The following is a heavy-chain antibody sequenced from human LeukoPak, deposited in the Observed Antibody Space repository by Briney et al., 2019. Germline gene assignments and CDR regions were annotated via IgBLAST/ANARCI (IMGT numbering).Heavy chain of an antibody. V-gene: IGHV1-69*05. J-gene: IGHJ4*02. D-gene: IGHD3-10*01. Sequence: SVKVSCKASGGTFSSYAISWVRQAPGQGLEWMGGIIPIFGTANYAQQFQGRVTITTDESTSTAYMELSSLRSEDTAVYYCARDRGGSGSYEPIDYWGQGTLVTVSS. CDR2: IIPIFGTA. CDR1: GGTFSSYA. CDR3: ARDRGGSGSYEPIDY.